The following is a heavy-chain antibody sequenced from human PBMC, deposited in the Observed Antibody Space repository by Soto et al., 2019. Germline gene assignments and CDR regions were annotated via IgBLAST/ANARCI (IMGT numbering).Heavy chain of an antibody. Sequence: QITLKESGPKLVKPTQTITVTCTFSGFSLTSSGVGVGWIRQPPGKALEWVALIYWDDDIRYRPSLKSRLTISKDSSKNPEVIKMNNMDPVDKATYDSARSYYGFQGTPIRWFDTWGPGILVTVYS. V-gene: IGHV2-5*02. CDR2: IYWDDDI. D-gene: IGHD3-3*01. CDR3: ARSYYGFQGTPIRWFDT. J-gene: IGHJ5*01. CDR1: GFSLTSSGVG.